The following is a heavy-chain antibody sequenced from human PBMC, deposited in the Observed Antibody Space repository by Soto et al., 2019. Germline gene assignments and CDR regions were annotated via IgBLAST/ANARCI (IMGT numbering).Heavy chain of an antibody. J-gene: IGHJ6*02. CDR2: IDPSDSYT. CDR3: ASNPMVVTPRGGRTNYYYYYGMDV. V-gene: IGHV5-10-1*01. Sequence: PGESLKISCKGSGYSFTSYWISWVRQMPGKGLEWMGRIDPSDSYTNYSPSFQGHVTISADKSISTAYLQWSSLKASDTAMYYCASNPMVVTPRGGRTNYYYYYGMDVWGQGTTVTVSS. D-gene: IGHD2-21*02. CDR1: GYSFTSYW.